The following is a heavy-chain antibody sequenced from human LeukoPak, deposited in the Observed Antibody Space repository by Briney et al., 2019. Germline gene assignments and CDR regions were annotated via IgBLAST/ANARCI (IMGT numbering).Heavy chain of an antibody. V-gene: IGHV3-53*01. CDR3: ARWYGAAGHFYYYYYGMDV. Sequence: PSETLSLTCTVSGGSISSGGYYWSWIRQHPGKGLEWVSVIYSGGSTYYADSVKGRFTISRDNSKNTLYLQMNSLRAEDTAVYYCARWYGAAGHFYYYYYGMDVWGQGTTVTVSS. D-gene: IGHD6-13*01. CDR2: IYSGGST. J-gene: IGHJ6*02. CDR1: GGSISSGGYY.